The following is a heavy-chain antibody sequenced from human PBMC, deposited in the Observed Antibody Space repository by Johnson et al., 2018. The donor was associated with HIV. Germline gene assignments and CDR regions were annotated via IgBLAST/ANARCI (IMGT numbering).Heavy chain of an antibody. Sequence: VQLVESGGGLVQPGGSLRLSCAASGFTFSSYWMSWVRQAPGKGLEWVANIKQDGSEKYYVDSVKGRFTISRDNAKNTLYLQMNSLKTEDTAVYYCSRHGGAPYSSSWYPLFGAFDIWGHGTMVTVSS. D-gene: IGHD6-13*01. CDR1: GFTFSSYW. CDR2: IKQDGSEK. J-gene: IGHJ3*02. V-gene: IGHV3-7*05. CDR3: SRHGGAPYSSSWYPLFGAFDI.